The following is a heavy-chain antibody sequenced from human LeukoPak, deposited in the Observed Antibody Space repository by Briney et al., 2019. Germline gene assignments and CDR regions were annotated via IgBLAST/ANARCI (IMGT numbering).Heavy chain of an antibody. J-gene: IGHJ4*02. Sequence: PGGSLRLSCAASGFTFSGYWMSWVRQAPGKGLEWVGFIRSKASGGTTEYTASVKGRFTISRDDSKSIAYLQMNSLITEDTAIYYCTRGYSIDYWGQGTQVTVSS. CDR3: TRGYSIDY. CDR2: IRSKASGGTT. V-gene: IGHV3-49*04. CDR1: GFTFSGYW. D-gene: IGHD4-11*01.